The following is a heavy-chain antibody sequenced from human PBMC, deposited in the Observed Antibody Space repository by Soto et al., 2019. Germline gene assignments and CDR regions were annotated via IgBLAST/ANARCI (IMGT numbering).Heavy chain of an antibody. CDR2: IYYSGST. V-gene: IGHV4-28*03. Sequence: SETLSLTCAVSGYSISSSNWWGWIRQHPGKGLEWIGYIYYSGSTYYNPSLKSRVTISVDTSKNQFSLKLSSVTAADTAVYYCAREGGIVGATTVDYWGQGTLVTVSS. J-gene: IGHJ4*02. D-gene: IGHD1-26*01. CDR3: AREGGIVGATTVDY. CDR1: GYSISSSNW.